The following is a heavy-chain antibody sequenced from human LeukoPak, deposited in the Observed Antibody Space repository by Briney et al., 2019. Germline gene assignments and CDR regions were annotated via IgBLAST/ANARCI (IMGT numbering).Heavy chain of an antibody. D-gene: IGHD3-22*01. Sequence: GGSLRLSCAASGLTFSTAWLSWVRQAPGKGLEWVGRIKSLPDGGAMDYAAPVKGRFTISRDDSKDTLYLQMNSLRAEDTAVYYCAKDLYPHYYDSSGYYDYWGQGTLVTVSS. J-gene: IGHJ4*02. CDR2: IKSLPDGGAM. CDR3: AKDLYPHYYDSSGYYDY. CDR1: GLTFSTAW. V-gene: IGHV3-15*01.